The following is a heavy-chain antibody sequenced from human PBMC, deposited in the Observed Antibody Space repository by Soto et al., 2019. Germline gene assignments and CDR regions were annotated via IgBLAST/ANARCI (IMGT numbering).Heavy chain of an antibody. CDR1: GGSISSGDYY. CDR2: IYYSGST. Sequence: QVQLQESGPGLVKPSQTLSLTCTVSGGSISSGDYYWSWIRQPPGKGLEWIGNIYYSGSTYYNPSLKSRVTISVNTSKKQFPLKLSSVTAADTAVYYCASRKSSPYFDYWGQGTLVTVSS. J-gene: IGHJ4*02. V-gene: IGHV4-30-4*01. D-gene: IGHD3-10*01. CDR3: ASRKSSPYFDY.